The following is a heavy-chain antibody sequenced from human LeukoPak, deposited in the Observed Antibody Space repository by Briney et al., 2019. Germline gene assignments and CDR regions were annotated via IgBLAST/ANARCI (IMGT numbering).Heavy chain of an antibody. D-gene: IGHD3-3*01. CDR3: ARDRSRFLEWYRVV. Sequence: GGSLTLSCAASGFTFSSYSMDWVRQAHGGGLGWVSYILSSSSNMYYADSVKGRLIISRDNAKNSLYLQMTSLRGEDTAVYYCARDRSRFLEWYRVVWGKGTTVTVSS. J-gene: IGHJ6*03. CDR2: ILSSSSNM. V-gene: IGHV3-48*01. CDR1: GFTFSSYS.